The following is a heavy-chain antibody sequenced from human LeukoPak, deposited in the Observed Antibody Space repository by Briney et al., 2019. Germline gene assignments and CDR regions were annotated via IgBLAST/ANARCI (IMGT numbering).Heavy chain of an antibody. D-gene: IGHD5-12*01. CDR2: INPNFGGT. V-gene: IGHV1-2*02. J-gene: IGHJ4*02. Sequence: ASVKVSCKASGYSFSNYDMHWVRQAPGQGLEWMGWINPNFGGTNYARKFQGRVTMTRDTSISTVYMELSRLRSDDTAVYYCATTPEWATIPFGVDYWGQGSLVTVSS. CDR1: GYSFSNYD. CDR3: ATTPEWATIPFGVDY.